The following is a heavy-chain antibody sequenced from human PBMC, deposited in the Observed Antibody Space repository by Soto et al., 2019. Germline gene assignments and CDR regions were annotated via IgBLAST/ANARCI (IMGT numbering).Heavy chain of an antibody. CDR1: GFTFSSYA. J-gene: IGHJ4*02. D-gene: IGHD6-19*01. V-gene: IGHV3-30-3*01. Sequence: GGSLRLSCAASGFTFSSYAMHWVRQAPGKGLEWVAVISYDGSNKYYADSVKGRFTISRDNSKNTLYLQMNSLRAEDTAVYYCARDARRVSSGCLDYWGQGTLVTVSS. CDR2: ISYDGSNK. CDR3: ARDARRVSSGCLDY.